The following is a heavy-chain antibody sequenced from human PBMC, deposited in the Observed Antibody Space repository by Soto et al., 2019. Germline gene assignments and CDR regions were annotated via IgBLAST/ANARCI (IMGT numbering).Heavy chain of an antibody. CDR2: IYPGNSNT. D-gene: IGHD2-2*01. J-gene: IGHJ4*02. V-gene: IGHV5-51*01. Sequence: GESLKISCKGSGYGFSIHWVAWLRQMPGKGLEWVGIIYPGNSNTMYSPSFQGQVTLSADKSTSTASLQWSSLRASDTAVFYCARVVIGYCSSTSCPGDYWGQGTLVTVSS. CDR1: GYGFSIHW. CDR3: ARVVIGYCSSTSCPGDY.